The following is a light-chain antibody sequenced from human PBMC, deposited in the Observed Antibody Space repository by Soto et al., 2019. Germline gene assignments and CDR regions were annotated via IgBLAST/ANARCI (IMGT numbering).Light chain of an antibody. J-gene: IGKJ4*01. CDR1: QGVSSSY. CDR2: GAS. CDR3: QHYRTS. Sequence: EIVLTQSPCTLSLSPGERATLSCRASQGVSSSYLAWYQQKPGQPPRLLIYGASSRPTGIPDRFSGSGSWTDFTITITRLEPEDFAVYYCQHYRTSFGGGTKVEIK. V-gene: IGKV3-20*01.